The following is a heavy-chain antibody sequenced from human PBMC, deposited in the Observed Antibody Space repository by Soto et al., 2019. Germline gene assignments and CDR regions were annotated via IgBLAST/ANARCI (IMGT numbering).Heavy chain of an antibody. J-gene: IGHJ5*02. CDR3: AKDRGVWEQLAFWFDP. V-gene: IGHV3-30*18. Sequence: GGSLRLSCAASGFTFSSYGMHWVRQAPGKGLEWVAVISYDGSNKYYADSVKGRFTISRDNSKNTLYLQMNSLRAEDTAVYYCAKDRGVWEQLAFWFDPWGQGTLVTVSS. CDR2: ISYDGSNK. CDR1: GFTFSSYG. D-gene: IGHD6-6*01.